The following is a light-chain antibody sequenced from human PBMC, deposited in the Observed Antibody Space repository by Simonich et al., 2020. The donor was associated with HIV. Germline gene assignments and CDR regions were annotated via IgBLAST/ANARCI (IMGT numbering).Light chain of an antibody. J-gene: IGKJ2*01. CDR3: QQYYDTPYT. CDR2: WAA. Sequence: DIVMTQSPDSLAVSLGARATINRKSSQHLFYSSNNKNYLAWYQQKPGQPPNLLIYWAATREFGVPDRFSGSGSGTDFTLTISSLQAEDVAVYYCQQYYDTPYTFGQGTKLEIK. V-gene: IGKV4-1*01. CDR1: QHLFYSSNNKNY.